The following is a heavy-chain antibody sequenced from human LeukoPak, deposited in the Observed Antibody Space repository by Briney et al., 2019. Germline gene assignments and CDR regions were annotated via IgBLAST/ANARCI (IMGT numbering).Heavy chain of an antibody. CDR1: GFTFSTYS. V-gene: IGHV3-48*04. CDR2: ISSSSSTI. Sequence: GGSLRLSCAASGFTFSTYSMNWVRQAPGKGLEWVSYISSSSSTIYDADSVKGRFTISRDNAKNSLYLQMNTLRAEDTAVYFCARGPRTYDSSAYYYYWGQGTLVTVSS. CDR3: ARGPRTYDSSAYYYY. J-gene: IGHJ4*02. D-gene: IGHD3-22*01.